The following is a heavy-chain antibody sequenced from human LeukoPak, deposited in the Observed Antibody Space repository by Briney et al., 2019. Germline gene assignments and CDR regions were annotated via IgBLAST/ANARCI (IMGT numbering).Heavy chain of an antibody. D-gene: IGHD2-15*01. CDR1: GFTFSDYN. CDR3: ARVLRYCSGGNCYSGGLGYMDV. V-gene: IGHV3-11*01. J-gene: IGHJ6*03. Sequence: GGSLRLSCAASGFTFSDYNMRWIRQAPGKGPEWVSSIGRSGSSKYYADSVKGRFTISRDNAKNSLFLQMNSLRAEDTAVYYCARVLRYCSGGNCYSGGLGYMDVWGKGTTVTISS. CDR2: IGRSGSSK.